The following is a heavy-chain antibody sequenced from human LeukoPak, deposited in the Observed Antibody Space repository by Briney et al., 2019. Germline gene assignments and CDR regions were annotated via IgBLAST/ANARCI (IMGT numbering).Heavy chain of an antibody. CDR3: ARGSSGWYSDYYYGMDV. CDR2: IYYSGST. J-gene: IGHJ6*02. CDR1: GGSISSYY. V-gene: IGHV4-59*01. D-gene: IGHD6-19*01. Sequence: SETLPLTCTVSGGSISSYYWSWIRQPPGKGLEWIGYIYYSGSTNYNPSLKSRVTISVDTSKNQFSLKLSSVTAADTAVYYCARGSSGWYSDYYYGMDVWGQGTTVTVSS.